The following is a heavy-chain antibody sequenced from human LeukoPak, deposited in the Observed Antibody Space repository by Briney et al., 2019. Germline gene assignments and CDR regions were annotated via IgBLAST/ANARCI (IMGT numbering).Heavy chain of an antibody. Sequence: SETLSLTCTVSGGSINSYYWSWIRQPPGKGLEWIGYIYYTGATKNNPSLESRVTISVDTSKNQFSLGLRFVTAADTAVYYCARGSMVEGVSGVGAFDMWGQGTMVTVSS. CDR1: GGSINSYY. D-gene: IGHD3-10*01. V-gene: IGHV4-59*01. CDR2: IYYTGAT. J-gene: IGHJ3*02. CDR3: ARGSMVEGVSGVGAFDM.